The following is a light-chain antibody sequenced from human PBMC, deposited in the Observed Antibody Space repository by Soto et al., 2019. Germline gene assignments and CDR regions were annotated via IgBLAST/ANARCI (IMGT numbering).Light chain of an antibody. CDR1: QDIRND. J-gene: IGKJ2*01. CDR2: GAS. Sequence: IQLTQSRSPLSGSVGDRVTITCLASQDIRNDLAWYQQKPGNPPKVMIYGASTLQSGVPSRFGVSRSGTDVTLTITRLQQEDGAAYYCLQEYTYPFTFCQGTKVDIK. CDR3: LQEYTYPFT. V-gene: IGKV1-6*01.